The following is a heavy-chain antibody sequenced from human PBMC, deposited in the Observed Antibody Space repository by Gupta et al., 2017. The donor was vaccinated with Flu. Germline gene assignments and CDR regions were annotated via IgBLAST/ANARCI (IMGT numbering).Heavy chain of an antibody. CDR2: VGYSGYT. CDR3: ARRITYGKTFDY. CDR1: GGSISDTSYD. Sequence: QLQLQESGPGLVKPSETLSLICTASGGSISDTSYDWGWIRPPSGTGLVWIGNVGYSGYTFYNPSLKSRVTISVDTSKHQFSLKLSSVTAADTAVYYCARRITYGKTFDYWGQGSLVTVSS. D-gene: IGHD2/OR15-2a*01. J-gene: IGHJ4*02. V-gene: IGHV4-39*01.